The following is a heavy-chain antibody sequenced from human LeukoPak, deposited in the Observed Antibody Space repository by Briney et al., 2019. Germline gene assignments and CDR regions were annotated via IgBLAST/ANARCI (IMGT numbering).Heavy chain of an antibody. D-gene: IGHD2-15*01. CDR2: IYSDNT. Sequence: GGSLRLSCTVSGFTVSSNSMSWVRQAPGKGLEWVSFIYSDNTHYSDSVKGRFTISRDNSKNTLYLQMNSLRAEDTAVYYCARDRLDIVVVVDAFDIWGQGTMVTVSS. V-gene: IGHV3-53*01. CDR3: ARDRLDIVVVVDAFDI. J-gene: IGHJ3*02. CDR1: GFTVSSNS.